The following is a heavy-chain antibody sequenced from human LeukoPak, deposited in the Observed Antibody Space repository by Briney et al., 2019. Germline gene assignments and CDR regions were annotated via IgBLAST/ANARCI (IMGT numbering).Heavy chain of an antibody. J-gene: IGHJ4*02. Sequence: HPGGSLRLSCAASGFTFSSYAMHWVRQAPGKGLEWVAVISYDGSNKYYADSVKGRFTIPRDNSKNTLYLQMNSLRAEDTAVYYCARDLTSGTALDYWGQGTLVTVSS. CDR1: GFTFSSYA. D-gene: IGHD1-26*01. V-gene: IGHV3-30-3*01. CDR2: ISYDGSNK. CDR3: ARDLTSGTALDY.